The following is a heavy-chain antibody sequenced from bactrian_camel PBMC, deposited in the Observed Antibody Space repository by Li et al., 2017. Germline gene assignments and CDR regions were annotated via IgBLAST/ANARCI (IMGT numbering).Heavy chain of an antibody. J-gene: IGHJ4*01. V-gene: IGHV3S59*01. Sequence: EVQLVESGGGSVQAGGSLRLSCGASGFTFSSYSMAWFRQSPGKEREGIAALEHGGITTYAPSVKGRFTISIDDAKNTLYLQMNSLKPEDTAVYYCAADLGWCGSAPLQREFRNWGQGTQV. CDR3: AADLGWCGSAPLQREFRN. CDR2: LEHGGIT. D-gene: IGHD6*01. CDR1: GFTFSSYS.